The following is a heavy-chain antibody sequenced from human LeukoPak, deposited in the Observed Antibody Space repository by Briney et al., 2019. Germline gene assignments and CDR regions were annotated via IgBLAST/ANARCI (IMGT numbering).Heavy chain of an antibody. D-gene: IGHD5-18*01. J-gene: IGHJ4*02. Sequence: GGSLRLSCAASGFMFSNYWMSWVRQAPGKGLEWVANIKQDGSEKYYVDSVKGRFTISRDNAESSLYLQLNSLRAEDTAVYYCAREEYTYGHGGFDFWGQGSLVTVSS. CDR1: GFMFSNYW. CDR2: IKQDGSEK. CDR3: AREEYTYGHGGFDF. V-gene: IGHV3-7*01.